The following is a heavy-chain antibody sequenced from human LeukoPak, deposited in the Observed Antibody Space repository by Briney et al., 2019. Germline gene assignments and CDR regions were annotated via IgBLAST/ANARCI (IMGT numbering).Heavy chain of an antibody. V-gene: IGHV4-39*07. J-gene: IGHJ5*02. D-gene: IGHD1-14*01. Sequence: PSETLSLTCTVSGGSISSSSYYWGWIRQPPGKGLEWIGSIYYSGSTYYNPSLKSRVTISVDTSKNQFSLKLSSVTAADTAVYYCARGKNPGFDPWGQGTLVTVSS. CDR3: ARGKNPGFDP. CDR1: GGSISSSSYY. CDR2: IYYSGST.